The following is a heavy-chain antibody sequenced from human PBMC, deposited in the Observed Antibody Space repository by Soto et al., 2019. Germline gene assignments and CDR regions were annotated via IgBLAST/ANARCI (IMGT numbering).Heavy chain of an antibody. D-gene: IGHD3-10*01. CDR3: AREMVRGVIKWFDP. CDR1: GGSISSGGYY. J-gene: IGHJ5*02. CDR2: IYCGGST. V-gene: IGHV4-31*03. Sequence: SETLSLTCTVSGGSISSGGYYWSWIRQHPGKGLEWIGYIYCGGSTYYNPSLKSRVTISVDTSKNQFSLKLSSVTAADTAVYYCAREMVRGVIKWFDPWGQGTLVTVSS.